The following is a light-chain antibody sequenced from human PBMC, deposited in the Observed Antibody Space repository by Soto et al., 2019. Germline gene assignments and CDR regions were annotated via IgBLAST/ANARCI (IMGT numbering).Light chain of an antibody. CDR1: QSVSSNY. CDR3: QQEANSPPT. J-gene: IGKJ1*01. CDR2: GAS. Sequence: EIVLTQSPGTLSLSPGERATLSCRASQSVSSNYLAWYQQKPGQAPRLLIYGASTRATGIPDRFSGSGSGTDFTLTISRLEPEDFAVYYCQQEANSPPTFGQGTKVEIK. V-gene: IGKV3-20*01.